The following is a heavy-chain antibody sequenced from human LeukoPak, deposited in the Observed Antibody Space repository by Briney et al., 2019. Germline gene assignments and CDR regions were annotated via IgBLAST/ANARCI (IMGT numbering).Heavy chain of an antibody. CDR3: ARVHQTRYCSGGSCGLYYYYGTDV. V-gene: IGHV4-34*01. D-gene: IGHD2-15*01. Sequence: SETLSLTCAVYGGSFSGYYWSWIRQPPGKGLEWIGEINHSGSTNYNPSLKSRVTISVDTSKNQFSLKLSSVTAADRAVYYCARVHQTRYCSGGSCGLYYYYGTDVWGQGTTVTVSS. CDR2: INHSGST. J-gene: IGHJ6*02. CDR1: GGSFSGYY.